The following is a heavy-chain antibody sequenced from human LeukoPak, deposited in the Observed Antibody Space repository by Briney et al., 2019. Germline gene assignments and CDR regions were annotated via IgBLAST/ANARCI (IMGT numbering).Heavy chain of an antibody. V-gene: IGHV3-21*01. J-gene: IGHJ6*04. CDR2: ISTSISYI. D-gene: IGHD6-19*01. CDR3: ARIGIGVAGVDV. Sequence: GGSLRLSCAASGFTFSSYSMNWVRQAPGEGLEWVSSISTSISYIYYADSVKGRFTISRDNAKNSLYLQMNSLRAEDTAVYYCARIGIGVAGVDVWGKGTTVTACS. CDR1: GFTFSSYS.